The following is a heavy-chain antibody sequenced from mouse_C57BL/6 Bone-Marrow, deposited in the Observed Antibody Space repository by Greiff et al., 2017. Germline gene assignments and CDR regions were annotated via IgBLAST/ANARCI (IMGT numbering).Heavy chain of an antibody. D-gene: IGHD1-1*01. CDR3: ATSYYYGYFDY. V-gene: IGHV1-69*01. Sequence: VQLQQPGAELVMPGASVKLSCTASGYTFTSYWMHWVKQRPGQGLEWIGEIDPSDSYTNYNQKFKGKSTLTVDKSSSTAYMQLSNLTSEDSAVYYWATSYYYGYFDYWGQGTTLTVSS. CDR2: IDPSDSYT. J-gene: IGHJ2*01. CDR1: GYTFTSYW.